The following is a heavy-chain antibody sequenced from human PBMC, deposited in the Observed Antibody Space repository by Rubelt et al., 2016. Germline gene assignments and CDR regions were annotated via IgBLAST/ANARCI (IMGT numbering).Heavy chain of an antibody. J-gene: IGHJ4*02. CDR3: ARTYY. V-gene: IGHV3-48*01. Sequence: QLVESGGGLVQPGGSLRLSCAASGITFSNYSMNWVRQAPGKGLEWVSSISNGGSTIFYADSVKGRFTISRDNGKNSLYLQMNNLRAEDTAVYYCARTYYWGQGTLVTVSS. D-gene: IGHD3-16*01. CDR2: ISNGGSTI. CDR1: GITFSNYS.